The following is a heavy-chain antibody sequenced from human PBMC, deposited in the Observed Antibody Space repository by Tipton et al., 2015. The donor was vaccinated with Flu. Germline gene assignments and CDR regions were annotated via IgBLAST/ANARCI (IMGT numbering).Heavy chain of an antibody. Sequence: TLSLTCTVSGGSISSSSYYWGWIRQPPGKGLEWIGSIYYSGSTYYNPSLKSRVTISVDTSKNQFSLKLSSVTAADTAVYYCARDTYGSGWASRPYYYYYYMDVWGKGTTVTVSS. CDR1: GGSISSSSYY. J-gene: IGHJ6*03. D-gene: IGHD3-10*01. CDR3: ARDTYGSGWASRPYYYYYYMDV. CDR2: IYYSGST. V-gene: IGHV4-39*07.